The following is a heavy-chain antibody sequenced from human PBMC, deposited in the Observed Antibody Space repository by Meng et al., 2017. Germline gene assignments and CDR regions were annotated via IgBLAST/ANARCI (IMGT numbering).Heavy chain of an antibody. CDR2: INAGNGNT. D-gene: IGHD2-15*01. CDR1: GYTFTSYA. V-gene: IGHV1-3*01. J-gene: IGHJ5*02. CDR3: ARARLMDVVVVADVWFDP. Sequence: ASVKVSCKASGYTFTSYAMHWVRQAPGQRLEWMGWINAGNGNTKYSQKFQGRVTITRDTSASTAYMELSSLRSEDTAVYYCARARLMDVVVVADVWFDPWGQGTLVTVSS.